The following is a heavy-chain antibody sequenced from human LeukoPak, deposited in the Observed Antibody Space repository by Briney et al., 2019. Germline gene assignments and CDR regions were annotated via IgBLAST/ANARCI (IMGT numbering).Heavy chain of an antibody. V-gene: IGHV1-18*01. CDR1: GYTFTTYG. CDR3: ARGGRITTIRGVIITDAFDI. CDR2: ISAYNGNT. J-gene: IGHJ3*02. Sequence: ASVKVSCKASGYTFTTYGIIWVRQAPGQGLEWMGWISAYNGNTNYAQKLQGRVTMTTDTSTTTAYMELRSLRSDDTAVYYCARGGRITTIRGVIITDAFDIWGQGTMVTVSS. D-gene: IGHD3-10*01.